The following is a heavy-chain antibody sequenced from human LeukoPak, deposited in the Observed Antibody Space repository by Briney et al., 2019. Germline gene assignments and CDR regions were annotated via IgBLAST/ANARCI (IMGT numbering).Heavy chain of an antibody. CDR2: ISGYDANT. CDR3: ARGPHTITSRVDY. CDR1: GYTFTNYG. Sequence: GASVTVSCTASGYTFTNYGISWVRQAPGQGLEWMGWISGYDANTKYAQKVQGRVTLTTDTSTSTAYMEVTSLRSDDTAVYYCARGPHTITSRVDYWGQGTLVTVSS. D-gene: IGHD4-11*01. V-gene: IGHV1-18*01. J-gene: IGHJ4*02.